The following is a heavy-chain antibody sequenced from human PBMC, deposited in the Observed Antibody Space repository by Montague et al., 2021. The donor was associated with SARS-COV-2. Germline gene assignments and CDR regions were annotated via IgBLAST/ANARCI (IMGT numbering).Heavy chain of an antibody. D-gene: IGHD6-13*01. V-gene: IGHV4-34*09. CDR2: GNT. CDR3: ARGRRYSSTWYGAFDP. Sequence: GNTNYNPSLKSRVSISVDTSKNQFSLKLSSVTAAYTAVYYCARGRRYSSTWYGAFDPWGQGMQVTGSS. J-gene: IGHJ5*01.